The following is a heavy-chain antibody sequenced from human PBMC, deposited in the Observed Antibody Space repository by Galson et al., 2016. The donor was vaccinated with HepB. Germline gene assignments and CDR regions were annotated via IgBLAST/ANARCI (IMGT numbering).Heavy chain of an antibody. CDR2: ISSSSSYI. J-gene: IGHJ4*02. CDR1: GFTFSSYS. D-gene: IGHD4-17*01. Sequence: SLRLSCAASGFTFSSYSMNWVRQAPGKGLEWVSSISSSSSYIYYADSVKGRFTISRDNAKYSLYLQMNSLRAEDTAVYYCARAVSWDYGDYAGYWGQGTLVTVSS. V-gene: IGHV3-21*01. CDR3: ARAVSWDYGDYAGY.